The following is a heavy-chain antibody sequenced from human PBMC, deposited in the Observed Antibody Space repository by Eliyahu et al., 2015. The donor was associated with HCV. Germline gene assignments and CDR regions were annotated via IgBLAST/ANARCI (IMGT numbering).Heavy chain of an antibody. V-gene: IGHV4-34*01. CDR3: ARARYSTPGYGMDV. Sequence: QVQLQQWGAGLLKPSETLSLTCAVYGGSFSGYYWSWIRQPPGKGLEWIGEINHSGSTNYNPSLKSRVTISVDTSKNQFSLKLSSVTAADTAVYYCARARYSTPGYGMDVWGQGTTVTVSS. CDR1: GGSFSGYY. CDR2: INHSGST. J-gene: IGHJ6*02. D-gene: IGHD4-11*01.